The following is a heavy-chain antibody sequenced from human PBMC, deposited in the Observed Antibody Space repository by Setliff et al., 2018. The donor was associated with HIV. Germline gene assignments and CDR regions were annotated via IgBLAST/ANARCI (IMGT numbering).Heavy chain of an antibody. CDR1: GYTFFDYY. V-gene: IGHV1-2*02. J-gene: IGHJ3*02. Sequence: ASVKVSCKASGYTFFDYYIHWVRQAPGKGLEWVGWINPNSGATNYAQNLQGRVTLTTDTSTSTVYMELRSLRSDDTAVYYCARQHYFDSGGLGAFDIWGQGTMVTVSS. CDR2: INPNSGAT. D-gene: IGHD3-22*01. CDR3: ARQHYFDSGGLGAFDI.